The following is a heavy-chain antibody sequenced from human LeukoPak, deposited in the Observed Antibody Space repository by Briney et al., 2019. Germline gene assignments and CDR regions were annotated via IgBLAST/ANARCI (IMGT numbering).Heavy chain of an antibody. CDR3: ARDNGDYVSYSYYGMDV. CDR2: ISVSSIYI. CDR1: GFIFSSYS. V-gene: IGHV3-21*01. Sequence: KPGGSLRLSCAASGFIFSSYSMNWVRQAPGKGLEWVSSISVSSIYIYYSDSVKGRFTISRDNAKNSLYLQMNSLRAEDTAVYYCARDNGDYVSYSYYGMDVWGQGTTVTVSS. D-gene: IGHD4-17*01. J-gene: IGHJ6*02.